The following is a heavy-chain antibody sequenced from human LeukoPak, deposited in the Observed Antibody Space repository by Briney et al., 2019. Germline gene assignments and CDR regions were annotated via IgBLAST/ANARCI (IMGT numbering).Heavy chain of an antibody. V-gene: IGHV3-48*01. Sequence: PGXXLRLSCAASGFTFSSYSMNWVRQAPGKGLEWVSYISRDSGATYYADSVRGRFTISRDNAKNSLSLQMSSLRPEDTAIYFCARDHVWAFDIWGQGTMVTVSS. CDR1: GFTFSSYS. D-gene: IGHD2-21*01. CDR2: ISRDSGAT. J-gene: IGHJ3*02. CDR3: ARDHVWAFDI.